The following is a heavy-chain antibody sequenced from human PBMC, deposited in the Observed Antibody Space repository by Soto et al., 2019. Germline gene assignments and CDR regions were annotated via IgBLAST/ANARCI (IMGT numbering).Heavy chain of an antibody. CDR2: ISAYNGNT. J-gene: IGHJ4*02. V-gene: IGHV1-18*01. CDR1: GYTLTSYG. D-gene: IGHD6-13*01. CDR3: ATEAISSCHDY. Sequence: QVQLVPSGAEVKKPGASVKVSCKASGYTLTSYGISWVRQAPGNGLEWMGWISAYNGNTNYAQKLQGRVTMTTGTPTSTAYRELSNLRSDDSAVYYFATEAISSCHDYWGQGTMVTVSS.